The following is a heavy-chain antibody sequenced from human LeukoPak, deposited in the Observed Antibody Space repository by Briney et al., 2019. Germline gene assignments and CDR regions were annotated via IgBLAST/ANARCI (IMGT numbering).Heavy chain of an antibody. J-gene: IGHJ4*02. V-gene: IGHV1-46*01. CDR1: GYTFTSYY. CDR3: ARGVTMVRGVIIGGPLDY. Sequence: ASVKVSCKASGYTFTSYYMHWVRQAPGQGLEWMGIIYPSGGSTSYAQKFQGRVTMTRDTSTSTVYMELSSLRSEDTAVYYCARGVTMVRGVIIGGPLDYWGQGTLVTVSS. D-gene: IGHD3-10*01. CDR2: IYPSGGST.